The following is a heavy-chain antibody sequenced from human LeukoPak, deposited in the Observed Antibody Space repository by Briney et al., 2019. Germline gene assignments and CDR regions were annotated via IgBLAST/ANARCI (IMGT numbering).Heavy chain of an antibody. V-gene: IGHV1-69*05. D-gene: IGHD4-17*01. CDR1: GGTFSSYA. CDR3: AREDYGDYHRPKPGFDY. CDR2: IIPIFGTA. Sequence: ASVKVSCKASGGTFSSYAISWVRQAPGQGLEWMGGIIPIFGTANYAQKFQGRVTITTDESTSTAYMKLSSLRSEDTAVYYCAREDYGDYHRPKPGFDYWGQGTLVTVSS. J-gene: IGHJ4*02.